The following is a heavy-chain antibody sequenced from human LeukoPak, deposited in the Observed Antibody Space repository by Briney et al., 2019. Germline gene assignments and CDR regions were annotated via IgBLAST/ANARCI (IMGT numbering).Heavy chain of an antibody. J-gene: IGHJ6*02. Sequence: PSETLSLTCTVSGGSISSYYWSCIRQPPGKGLEWIGYIYYSGSTNYNPSLKSRVTISVDTSKNQFSLKLSSVTAADTAVYYCARVLGYCSGGSCYNPLHYYYYGMDVWGQGTTVTVSS. CDR2: IYYSGST. D-gene: IGHD2-15*01. CDR1: GGSISSYY. CDR3: ARVLGYCSGGSCYNPLHYYYYGMDV. V-gene: IGHV4-59*01.